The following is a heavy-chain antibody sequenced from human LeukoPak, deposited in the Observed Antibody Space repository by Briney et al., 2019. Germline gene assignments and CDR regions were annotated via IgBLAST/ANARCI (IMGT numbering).Heavy chain of an antibody. Sequence: GASVKVSCKASGGTFSSYAISWVRQAPGQGLEWMGGIIPIFGTANYAQKFQGRVTMTTDTSTSTAYMELRSLRSDDTAVYYCARVGVSSGYSDYWGQGTLVTVSS. CDR1: GGTFSSYA. V-gene: IGHV1-69*05. CDR3: ARVGVSSGYSDY. D-gene: IGHD3-22*01. J-gene: IGHJ4*02. CDR2: IIPIFGTA.